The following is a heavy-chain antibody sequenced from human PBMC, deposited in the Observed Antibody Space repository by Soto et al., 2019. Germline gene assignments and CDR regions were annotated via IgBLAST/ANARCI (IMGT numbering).Heavy chain of an antibody. CDR1: GYTFTGYY. CDR2: LNPNSGGT. J-gene: IGHJ4*02. CDR3: ARSDSSLTPRPDY. Sequence: QVQLVQSGAEVRKPGASVKVSCKASGYTFTGYYMHWVRQAPGQGLEWMGWLNPNSGGTNYAQTFQGRVTMTRDTSISTAYRELSRLTSDDAAIYYFARSDSSLTPRPDYWGQGTLVTISS. V-gene: IGHV1-2*02. D-gene: IGHD6-6*01.